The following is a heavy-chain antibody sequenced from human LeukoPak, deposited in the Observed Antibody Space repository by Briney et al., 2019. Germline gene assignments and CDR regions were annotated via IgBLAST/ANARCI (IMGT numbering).Heavy chain of an antibody. Sequence: SETLSLTCVVSGGSISSGGYSWSWIRQPPGKGLEWVGYIYHSGSTNYNPSLKSRVTISVDKSKNQFSLKLSSVTAADTAVYYCARVPVAGKDYYGMDVWGQGTTVTVSS. CDR1: GGSISSGGYS. CDR2: IYHSGST. D-gene: IGHD6-19*01. J-gene: IGHJ6*02. V-gene: IGHV4-30-2*01. CDR3: ARVPVAGKDYYGMDV.